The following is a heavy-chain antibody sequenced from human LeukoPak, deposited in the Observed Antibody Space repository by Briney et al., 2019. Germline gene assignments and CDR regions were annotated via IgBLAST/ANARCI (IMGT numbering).Heavy chain of an antibody. CDR1: GYTFTSYY. J-gene: IGHJ4*02. CDR3: ARDRRRYSSGWYPIDY. Sequence: ASVKVSCKASGYTFTSYYMHWVRQAPGQGLEWMGIINPSGGSTSYAQKFQGRVTMTRDTPTSTVYMELSSLRSEDTAVYYCARDRRRYSSGWYPIDYWGQGTLVTVSS. CDR2: INPSGGST. V-gene: IGHV1-46*01. D-gene: IGHD6-19*01.